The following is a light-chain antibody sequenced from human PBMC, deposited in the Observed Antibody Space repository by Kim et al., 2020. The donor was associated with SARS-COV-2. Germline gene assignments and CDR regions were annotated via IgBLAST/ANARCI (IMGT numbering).Light chain of an antibody. J-gene: IGLJ3*02. V-gene: IGLV2-11*01. Sequence: QAVTKSCTGTSSDVGGYNYVSWYQQQPGKAPKLMIYDVSKRPSGVPDRFSGSKSGNTASLTISGLQAEDEADYYCCSYAGSYAPWVFGGGTQLTVL. CDR3: CSYAGSYAPWV. CDR1: SSDVGGYNY. CDR2: DVS.